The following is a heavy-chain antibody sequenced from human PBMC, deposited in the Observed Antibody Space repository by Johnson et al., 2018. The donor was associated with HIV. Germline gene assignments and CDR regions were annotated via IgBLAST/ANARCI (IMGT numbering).Heavy chain of an antibody. CDR3: ARGVPIAAAGHDAFDI. V-gene: IGHV3-13*01. CDR2: IGTAGDT. CDR1: GFTFSSYD. J-gene: IGHJ3*02. Sequence: VQLVESGGGLVQPGGSLRLSCAASGFTFSSYDMHWVRQATGKGLEWVSAIGTAGDTYYPGSVKGRFTISRENAKNYLYLQMNSLRAGDTAVYYCARGVPIAAAGHDAFDIWGQGTMVTVSS. D-gene: IGHD6-13*01.